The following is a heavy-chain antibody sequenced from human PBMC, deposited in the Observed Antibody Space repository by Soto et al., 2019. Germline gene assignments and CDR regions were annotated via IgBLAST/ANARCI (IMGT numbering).Heavy chain of an antibody. CDR3: AGGSGYDSIGNFDY. D-gene: IGHD5-12*01. J-gene: IGHJ4*02. CDR2: IYYSGST. V-gene: IGHV4-59*11. CDR1: GVSITRHY. Sequence: SETLSLTCTVSGVSITRHYWSWIRQPPGKGLEWIAYIYYSGSTSDNPSLRSRVTMSVDTSKNQFSLKVSSVTAADTAVYYCAGGSGYDSIGNFDYWGQGTLVTVSS.